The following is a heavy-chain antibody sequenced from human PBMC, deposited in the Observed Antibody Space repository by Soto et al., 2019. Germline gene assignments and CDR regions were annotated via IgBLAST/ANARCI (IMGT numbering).Heavy chain of an antibody. D-gene: IGHD5-12*01. CDR2: MNPNSGNT. CDR1: GYTFTSYD. CDR3: ARDPWRRFDP. Sequence: ASVKVSCKASGYTFTSYDINWVRQATGQGLEWMGWMNPNSGNTEYAQKFQGRVTMTRDTSISTAYMELSSLRSDDTAVYYCARDPWRRFDPWGQGTRVTAPS. J-gene: IGHJ5*02. V-gene: IGHV1-8*01.